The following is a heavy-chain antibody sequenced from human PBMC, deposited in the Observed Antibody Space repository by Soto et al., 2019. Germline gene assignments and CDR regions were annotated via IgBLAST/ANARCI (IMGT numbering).Heavy chain of an antibody. V-gene: IGHV3-30*18. J-gene: IGHJ4*02. CDR3: AKDPSSTYYDFWSGLHY. D-gene: IGHD3-3*01. Sequence: QVQLVESGGGVVQPGRSLRLSCAASGFTFSSYGMHWVRQAPGKGLEWVAVISYDGSNKYYADSVKCRFTISRDKSKNKLYLQMNSLRAEDTAVYYCAKDPSSTYYDFWSGLHYWGQGNLVTVSS. CDR1: GFTFSSYG. CDR2: ISYDGSNK.